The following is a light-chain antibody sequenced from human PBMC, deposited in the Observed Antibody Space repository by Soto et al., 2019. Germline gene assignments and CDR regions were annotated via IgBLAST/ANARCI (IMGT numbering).Light chain of an antibody. J-gene: IGKJ4*01. CDR1: QDISNY. V-gene: IGKV1-33*01. CDR2: EAS. CDR3: QHYDNFPVT. Sequence: DIQMTQSPSSLSASVGDRVTITCQASQDISNYLNWYRQRAGKAPQLLIYEASILKTGVPSRFSGTGSGTDFTLTISSLQPEDIATYYCQHYDNFPVTFGGGTKVEIK.